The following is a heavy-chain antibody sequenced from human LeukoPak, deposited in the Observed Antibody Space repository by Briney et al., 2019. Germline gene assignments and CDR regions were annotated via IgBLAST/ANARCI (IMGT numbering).Heavy chain of an antibody. CDR2: IYPGDSDI. V-gene: IGHV5-51*01. D-gene: IGHD3-22*01. CDR1: GYRFTNYW. Sequence: GESLKISCKGSGYRFTNYWIGWVRQMPGKGLGWMGIIYPGDSDIRYSPSFQGQVTISADKSISTAYLQWSSLKASDTAMYYCARQGYYDSSGYSRLDSWGQGTLVTVSS. CDR3: ARQGYYDSSGYSRLDS. J-gene: IGHJ4*02.